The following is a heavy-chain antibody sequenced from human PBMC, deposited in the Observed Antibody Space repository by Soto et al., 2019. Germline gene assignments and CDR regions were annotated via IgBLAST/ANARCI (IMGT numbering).Heavy chain of an antibody. Sequence: SETLSLTCTVSGGSISSYYWSWIRQPPGKGLEWIGYIYYSGSTNYNPSLKSRVTISVDTSKNQFSLKLSSVTAADTAVYYCARRLYYDSSGFEGGGMDVCGQGTTVTVSS. V-gene: IGHV4-59*08. J-gene: IGHJ6*02. D-gene: IGHD3-22*01. CDR2: IYYSGST. CDR1: GGSISSYY. CDR3: ARRLYYDSSGFEGGGMDV.